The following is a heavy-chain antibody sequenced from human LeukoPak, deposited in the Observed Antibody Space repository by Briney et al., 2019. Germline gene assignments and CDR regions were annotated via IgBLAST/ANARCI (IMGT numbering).Heavy chain of an antibody. J-gene: IGHJ6*02. CDR1: GYTFTGYY. V-gene: IGHV1-2*02. D-gene: IGHD3-10*01. CDR3: ARDRRGGYYYYYGMDV. Sequence: ASVKVSCKASGYTFTGYYMHRVRQAPGQGLEWMGWINPNSGGTNYAQKFQGRVTMTRDTSISTAYMELSRLRSDDTAVYYCARDRRGGYYYYYGMDVWGQGTAVTVSS. CDR2: INPNSGGT.